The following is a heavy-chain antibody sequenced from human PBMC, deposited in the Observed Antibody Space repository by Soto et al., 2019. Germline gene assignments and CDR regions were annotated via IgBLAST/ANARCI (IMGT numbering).Heavy chain of an antibody. Sequence: GGSLRLSCAASGFTFSNAWMSWVRQAPGKGLEWVGRIKSKTDGGTTDYAAPVKGRFTISRDDSKNTLYLQMNSLKTEDTAVYYCTTIRGLYYYYYMDVWGKGTTVTVSS. J-gene: IGHJ6*03. CDR3: TTIRGLYYYYYMDV. CDR2: IKSKTDGGTT. D-gene: IGHD3-10*01. V-gene: IGHV3-15*01. CDR1: GFTFSNAW.